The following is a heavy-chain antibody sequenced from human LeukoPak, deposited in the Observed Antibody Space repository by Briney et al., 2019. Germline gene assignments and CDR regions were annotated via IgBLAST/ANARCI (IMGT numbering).Heavy chain of an antibody. CDR3: ARQDGSSWYYFDY. V-gene: IGHV5-51*01. D-gene: IGHD6-13*01. CDR2: IYPGDSDT. J-gene: IGHJ4*02. CDR1: GYSFTFYW. Sequence: GESLKISCKGSGYSFTFYWIGWVRQMPGKALEWMGIIYPGDSDTRYSPSFQGQVTISADKSISTAYLQWSSLKASDTAMYYCARQDGSSWYYFDYWGQGTLVTVSS.